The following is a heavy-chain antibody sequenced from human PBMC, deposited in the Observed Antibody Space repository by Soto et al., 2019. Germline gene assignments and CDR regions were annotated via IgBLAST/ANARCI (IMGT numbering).Heavy chain of an antibody. D-gene: IGHD3-10*01. Sequence: ASETLSLTCGVSNGSIRSTNWWSWVRQAPEEGLEWIGEIYHSGRANYNPSLNGRVTISVDTSKNQFSLKLSSVTAADTAVYYCARERYYYGSGSQHNWFDPWGQGTLVTVSS. CDR1: NGSIRSTNW. CDR2: IYHSGRA. V-gene: IGHV4-4*02. CDR3: ARERYYYGSGSQHNWFDP. J-gene: IGHJ5*02.